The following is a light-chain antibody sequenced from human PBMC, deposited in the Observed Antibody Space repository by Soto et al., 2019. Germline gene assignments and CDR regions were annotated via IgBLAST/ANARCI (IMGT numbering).Light chain of an antibody. CDR3: QQYNNWPWT. V-gene: IGKV3D-15*01. CDR1: QRISTN. Sequence: EIVMTHSPATLSVSPCESATLSFRASQRISTNLAWYQHKRGQAPRLLIYGASTRATSIPARFSGSRSGTEFTLTISSLQSEDFAVYYCQQYNNWPWTFGQGTKVDIK. CDR2: GAS. J-gene: IGKJ1*01.